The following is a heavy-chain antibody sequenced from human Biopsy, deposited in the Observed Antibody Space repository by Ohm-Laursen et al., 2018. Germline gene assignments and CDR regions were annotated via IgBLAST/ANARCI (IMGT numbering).Heavy chain of an antibody. CDR3: ARGRRTSGWPYFDN. CDR1: GGSIGSFF. D-gene: IGHD6-19*01. CDR2: IYYSGST. V-gene: IGHV4-59*01. Sequence: SETLSLTCTVSGGSIGSFFWSWIRQPPGKGLEWIGYIYYSGSTNYNPSLRSRVTMSVDTSKNQFYLKLYSVTAADTAVYYCARGRRTSGWPYFDNWGQGALVIVSP. J-gene: IGHJ4*02.